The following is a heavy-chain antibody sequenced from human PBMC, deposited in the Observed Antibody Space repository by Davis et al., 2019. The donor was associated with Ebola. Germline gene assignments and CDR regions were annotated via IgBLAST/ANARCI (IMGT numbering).Heavy chain of an antibody. J-gene: IGHJ4*02. D-gene: IGHD2-21*02. V-gene: IGHV4-34*01. Sequence: SETLSLTCAVYGGSFSGYYWSWIRQPPGKGLEWIGEINHSGSTNYNPSLKSRVTISVDTSKNQFSLKLSSVTAADTAVYYCARDQLTSNIVVVTASHFDYWGQGTLVTVSS. CDR2: INHSGST. CDR1: GGSFSGYY. CDR3: ARDQLTSNIVVVTASHFDY.